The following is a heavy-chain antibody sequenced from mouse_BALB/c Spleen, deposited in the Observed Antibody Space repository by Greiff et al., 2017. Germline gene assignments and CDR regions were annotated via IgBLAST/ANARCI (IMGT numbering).Heavy chain of an antibody. CDR2: ISSGGSYT. V-gene: IGHV5-6*01. Sequence: EVQVVESGGDLVKPGGSLKLSCAASGFTFSSYGMSWVRQTPDKRLEWVATISSGGSYTYYPDSVKGRFTISRDNAKNTLYLQMSSLKSEDTAMYYCARHWGGNCFAYWGQGTLVTVSA. J-gene: IGHJ3*01. CDR3: ARHWGGNCFAY. CDR1: GFTFSSYG. D-gene: IGHD2-1*01.